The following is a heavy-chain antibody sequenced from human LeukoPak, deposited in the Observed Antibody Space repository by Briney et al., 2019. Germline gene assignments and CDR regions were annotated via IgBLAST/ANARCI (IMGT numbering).Heavy chain of an antibody. CDR1: GFSFGSHA. D-gene: IGHD3-10*01. CDR3: AKDWSEGSGSYIDY. V-gene: IGHV3-30*15. J-gene: IGHJ4*02. CDR2: TSYDGSRQ. Sequence: GGSLRLSCAASGFSFGSHAMHWVRQAPGKGLEWLVVTSYDGSRQYYADFVRGRFTVSRENSKNTLYLQMSSLTVDDTAIYYCAKDWSEGSGSYIDYWGQGALVTVSS.